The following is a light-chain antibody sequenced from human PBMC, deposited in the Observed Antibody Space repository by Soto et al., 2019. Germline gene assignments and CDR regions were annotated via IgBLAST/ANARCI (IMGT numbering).Light chain of an antibody. CDR1: QTISSW. CDR2: KAS. Sequence: DIQMTQSPSTLSGSVGDRVTITCRASQTISSWLAWYQQKPGKAPKLLIYKASTLKSGVPSRFSGSGSGTEFTLTISSLQPDDFATYYCQHYNSYWWTFGQGTKVEIK. V-gene: IGKV1-5*03. J-gene: IGKJ1*01. CDR3: QHYNSYWWT.